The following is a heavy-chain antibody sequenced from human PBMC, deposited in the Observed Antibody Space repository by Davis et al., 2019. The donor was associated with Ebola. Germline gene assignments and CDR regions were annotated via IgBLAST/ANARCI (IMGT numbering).Heavy chain of an antibody. J-gene: IGHJ6*02. CDR1: GFTFSVYY. Sequence: GESLKISCAASGFTFSVYYMNWIRQAPGKGPEWVSSISSSASYKNYADSVKGRFTISRDDAKKSLYLQMDSLRAEDTAVYYCARDSMVYAYYYYGMDVWGQGTTVTVSS. CDR2: ISSSASYK. D-gene: IGHD2-8*01. CDR3: ARDSMVYAYYYYGMDV. V-gene: IGHV3-11*05.